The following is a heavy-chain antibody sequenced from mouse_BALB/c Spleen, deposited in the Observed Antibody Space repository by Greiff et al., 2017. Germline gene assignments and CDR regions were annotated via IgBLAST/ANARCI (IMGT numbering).Heavy chain of an antibody. CDR1: GFTFTDYY. V-gene: IGHV7-3*02. J-gene: IGHJ4*01. Sequence: EVHLVESGGGLVQPGGSLRLSCATSGFTFTDYYMSWVRQPPGKALEWLGFIRNKANGYTTEYSASVKGRFTISRDNSQSIHYLQMNTLRAEDSANYYSARDRDDDAMDYWGQGTSVTVSS. CDR3: ARDRDDDAMDY. D-gene: IGHD2-12*01. CDR2: IRNKANGYTT.